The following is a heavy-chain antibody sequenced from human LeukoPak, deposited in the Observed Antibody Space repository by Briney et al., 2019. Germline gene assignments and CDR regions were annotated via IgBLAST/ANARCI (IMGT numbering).Heavy chain of an antibody. Sequence: PSETLSLTCAVYGGSFSGYCWSWIRQPPGKGLEWIGEINHSGSTNYNPSLKSRVTISVDTSKNQFSLKLSSVTAADTAVYYCARGPAKQWLVPFGYFQHWGQGTLVTVSS. D-gene: IGHD6-19*01. CDR1: GGSFSGYC. CDR3: ARGPAKQWLVPFGYFQH. CDR2: INHSGST. J-gene: IGHJ1*01. V-gene: IGHV4-34*01.